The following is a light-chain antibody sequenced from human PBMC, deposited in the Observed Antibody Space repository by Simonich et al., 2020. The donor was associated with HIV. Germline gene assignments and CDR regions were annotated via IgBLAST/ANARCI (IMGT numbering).Light chain of an antibody. CDR2: WAS. V-gene: IGKV4-1*01. Sequence: DIVMTQSPDSLAVSLGERATINCKSSQSVLYSSNNKNYLAWSQQKPGQPPKLLIYWASTRESGVPDRFSGSGSGTDFTLTISSLQAEDVAVYYCQPYYSTPLTFGGGTKVEIK. CDR3: QPYYSTPLT. J-gene: IGKJ4*01. CDR1: QSVLYSSNNKNY.